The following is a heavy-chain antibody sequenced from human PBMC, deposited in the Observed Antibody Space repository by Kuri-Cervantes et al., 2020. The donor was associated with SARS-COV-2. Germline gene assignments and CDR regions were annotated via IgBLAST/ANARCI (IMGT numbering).Heavy chain of an antibody. Sequence: ESLKISCTVSGGSISSYYWSWIRQPAGKGLEWIGRIYTSGSTNYNPSLKSRVTMSVDTSKNQFSLKLSSVTAADTALYSCARERYCNATTCNANWFDPWGQGTLVAVSS. CDR2: IYTSGST. CDR3: ARERYCNATTCNANWFDP. D-gene: IGHD2/OR15-2a*01. J-gene: IGHJ5*02. CDR1: GGSISSYY. V-gene: IGHV4-4*07.